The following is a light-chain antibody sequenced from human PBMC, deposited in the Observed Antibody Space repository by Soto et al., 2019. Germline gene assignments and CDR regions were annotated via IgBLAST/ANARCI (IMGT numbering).Light chain of an antibody. CDR3: QQYGSSPET. J-gene: IGKJ1*01. Sequence: DIVMAHSQGTLSLSPLERATLXCKTSQSVSSSYLAWYQQKPGQAPRLLIYGASSRATGIPDRFSGSGSGTDFTLTISRLEPEDFAVYYCQQYGSSPETFGQGTKVDIK. CDR1: QSVSSSY. V-gene: IGKV3-20*01. CDR2: GAS.